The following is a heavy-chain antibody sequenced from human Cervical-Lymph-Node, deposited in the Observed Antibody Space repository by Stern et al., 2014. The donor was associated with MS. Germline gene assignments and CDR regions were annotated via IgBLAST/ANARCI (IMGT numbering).Heavy chain of an antibody. CDR1: GFSLSTYGVG. J-gene: IGHJ5*01. D-gene: IGHD6-19*01. CDR2: VYWDDDK. CDR3: VHRTPQWRAFDS. V-gene: IGHV2-5*09. Sequence: QVTLRESGPTLVKPTQTLTLTCSFSGFSLSTYGVGVAWIRQPPGKALEWLAIVYWDDDKRYPPSLKNRLPITKDTSKNQVVLTLTNMDPVDTATYFCVHRTPQWRAFDSWGQGTLVTVSS.